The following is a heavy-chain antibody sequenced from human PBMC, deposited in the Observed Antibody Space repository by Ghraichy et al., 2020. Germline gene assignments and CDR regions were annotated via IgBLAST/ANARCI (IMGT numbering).Heavy chain of an antibody. D-gene: IGHD4-17*01. V-gene: IGHV3-74*03. J-gene: IGHJ4*02. CDR2: INPDGTGT. CDR1: GFKFSSYW. Sequence: GGSLRLSCAASGFKFSSYWMHWVRQAPGEGLVWVSRINPDGTGTKYADFVKGQFTISRDNAKNTLYLQMTSLRAEDTALYYCAREDGVHFDSWGQGTLVTVSS. CDR3: AREDGVHFDS.